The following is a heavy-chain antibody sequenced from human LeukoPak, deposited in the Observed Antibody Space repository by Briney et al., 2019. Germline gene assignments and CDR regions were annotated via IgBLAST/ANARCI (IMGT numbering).Heavy chain of an antibody. Sequence: GRSLRLSCAASGFTFSSYGMHWVRQAPGKGLEWVAVISYDGSNKYYADSVKGRFTISRDNAKNSLYLQMNSLRAEDTALYYCAKDFETRAASGGFWRDWGQGTLVTVSS. J-gene: IGHJ4*02. V-gene: IGHV3-30*18. D-gene: IGHD3-3*01. CDR3: AKDFETRAASGGFWRD. CDR2: ISYDGSNK. CDR1: GFTFSSYG.